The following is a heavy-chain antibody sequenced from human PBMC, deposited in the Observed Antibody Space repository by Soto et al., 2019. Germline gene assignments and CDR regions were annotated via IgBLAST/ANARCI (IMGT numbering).Heavy chain of an antibody. V-gene: IGHV1-18*01. D-gene: IGHD3-10*01. CDR3: ARDDTVWFGELLMSYYYYYYGMDV. Sequence: QVQLVQSGAEVKKPGASVKVSCKASGYTFTSYGISWVRQAPGQGLEWMGWISAYNGNTNYAQKLQGRVTMTTDTSTSTAYMELRSLRSDDTAVYYCARDDTVWFGELLMSYYYYYYGMDVWGQGTTVTVSS. CDR2: ISAYNGNT. J-gene: IGHJ6*02. CDR1: GYTFTSYG.